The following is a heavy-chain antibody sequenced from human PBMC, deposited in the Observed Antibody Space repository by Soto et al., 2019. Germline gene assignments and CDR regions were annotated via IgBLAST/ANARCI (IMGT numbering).Heavy chain of an antibody. CDR3: ARDMGFGLSDY. J-gene: IGHJ4*02. D-gene: IGHD3-10*01. Sequence: ASVKVSCKTSGYSFTEYAIDWVRQAPGQRLEWMGWINAGNGNTEYSQKFLGRVTITRDTSASTAYMELSSLRSEDTAVYYCARDMGFGLSDYWGQGILVTVSS. CDR2: INAGNGNT. V-gene: IGHV1-3*01. CDR1: GYSFTEYA.